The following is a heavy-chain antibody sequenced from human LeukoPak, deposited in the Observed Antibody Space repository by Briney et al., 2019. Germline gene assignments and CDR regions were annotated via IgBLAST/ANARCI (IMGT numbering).Heavy chain of an antibody. D-gene: IGHD6-19*01. V-gene: IGHV5-51*01. Sequence: GESLKISWKGSGYSFTSYWIGWVRQMPGKGLEWMGIIYSGDSDTRYSPSFQGQVTISADKSISTAYLQWSSLKASDTAMYYCARHRRIAVAGDYYYYYMDVWGKGTTVTVSS. J-gene: IGHJ6*03. CDR3: ARHRRIAVAGDYYYYYMDV. CDR2: IYSGDSDT. CDR1: GYSFTSYW.